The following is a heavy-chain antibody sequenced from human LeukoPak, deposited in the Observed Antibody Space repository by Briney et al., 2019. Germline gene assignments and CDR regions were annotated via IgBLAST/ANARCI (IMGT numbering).Heavy chain of an antibody. Sequence: GGSLSLSCAAYGFTFSDYYMSWIRQAPGKGLEWVSYISSSGSTIYYADSVKGRFTISRDNAKNSLYLQMNSLRAEDTAVYYCARGTYYYDSSGYPHAFDIWGQGTMVTVSS. J-gene: IGHJ3*02. CDR1: GFTFSDYY. D-gene: IGHD3-22*01. V-gene: IGHV3-11*01. CDR2: ISSSGSTI. CDR3: ARGTYYYDSSGYPHAFDI.